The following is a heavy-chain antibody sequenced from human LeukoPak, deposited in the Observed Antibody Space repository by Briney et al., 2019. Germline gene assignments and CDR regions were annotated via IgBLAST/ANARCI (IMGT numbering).Heavy chain of an antibody. CDR2: IYNSGST. CDR1: GGSISTYY. Sequence: SETLSLTCTVSGGSISTYYWSWIRQPAGKGLEWIGRIYNSGSTDYNPSLKSRVTMSVDTSKNQFSLKLSSVTAADTAVYYCAREPTVTTNGYWGQGTLVTVSS. CDR3: AREPTVTTNGY. V-gene: IGHV4-4*07. D-gene: IGHD4-17*01. J-gene: IGHJ4*02.